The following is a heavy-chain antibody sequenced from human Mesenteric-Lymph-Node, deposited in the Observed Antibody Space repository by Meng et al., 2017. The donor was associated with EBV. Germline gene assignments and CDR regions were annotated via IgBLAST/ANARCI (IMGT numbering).Heavy chain of an antibody. CDR1: GDSISSGGYY. CDR2: IHKSEST. V-gene: IGHV4-30-4*08. J-gene: IGHJ5*02. Sequence: QVQLQESGPGLVKPSQTLSLTCAVSGDSISSGGYYWSWIRQPPGKGLEWIGYIHKSESTYYNASLKSRLTISLDMSKNQCSLTLTSVTAADTAVYYCVRDHGNYIDPWGQGTLVTVSS. CDR3: VRDHGNYIDP. D-gene: IGHD4-17*01.